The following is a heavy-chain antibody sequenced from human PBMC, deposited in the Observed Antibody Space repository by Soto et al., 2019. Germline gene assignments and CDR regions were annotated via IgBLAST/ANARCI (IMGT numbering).Heavy chain of an antibody. CDR2: IYYSGST. CDR3: AKDYILEQQLPPFDP. J-gene: IGHJ5*02. V-gene: IGHV4-31*03. CDR1: GGSISSGGYY. Sequence: SETLSLTCTVSGGSISSGGYYWSWIHQHPGKGLEWIGYIYYSGSTYYNPSLKSRVTISVDTSKNQFSLKLSSVTAADTAVYYCAKDYILEQQLPPFDPWGQGTLVTVSS. D-gene: IGHD6-13*01.